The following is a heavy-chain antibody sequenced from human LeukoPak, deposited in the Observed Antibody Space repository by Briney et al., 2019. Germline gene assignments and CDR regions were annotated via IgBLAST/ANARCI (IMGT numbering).Heavy chain of an antibody. CDR2: ISGSGGSK. D-gene: IGHD6-13*01. CDR1: GFTFSSYA. J-gene: IGHJ1*01. Sequence: PGGSLRLSCAASGFTFSSYAMSWVRQAPGKGLEWVSAISGSGGSKYYADSVKGRFTISRDNSKNTLYLQMNSLRAEDTAVYYCAKDSIAAAGTAYFQHWGQGTLVTVSS. V-gene: IGHV3-23*01. CDR3: AKDSIAAAGTAYFQH.